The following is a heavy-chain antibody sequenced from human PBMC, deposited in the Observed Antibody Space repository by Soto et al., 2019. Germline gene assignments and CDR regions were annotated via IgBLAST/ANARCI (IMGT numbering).Heavy chain of an antibody. CDR3: ARDRVEAERGAFDI. Sequence: GSLQISCAASGFTFSSYSFHWVRQAPGKGLEWVTVISHDDNNKFYADSVKGRFIISRDNSKDTVSLEMTSLTSEDTAMYYCARDRVEAERGAFDIWGQGTMVTVSS. V-gene: IGHV3-30*01. J-gene: IGHJ3*02. D-gene: IGHD1-26*01. CDR2: ISHDDNNK. CDR1: GFTFSSYS.